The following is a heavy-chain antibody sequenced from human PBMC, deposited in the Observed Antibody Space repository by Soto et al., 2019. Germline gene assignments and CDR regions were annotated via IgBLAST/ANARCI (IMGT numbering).Heavy chain of an antibody. J-gene: IGHJ3*02. V-gene: IGHV1-69*01. D-gene: IGHD1-26*01. CDR3: ARSGATGAFDI. CDR2: IIPIFGTA. Sequence: GGPVKVSCQGSGGTFSSYAISWVGQAPGQGLEWVGGIIPIFGTANYAQKFQGRVTITADESTSTAYMELSSLRSEDTAVYYCARSGATGAFDIWGQGTMVTVSS. CDR1: GGTFSSYA.